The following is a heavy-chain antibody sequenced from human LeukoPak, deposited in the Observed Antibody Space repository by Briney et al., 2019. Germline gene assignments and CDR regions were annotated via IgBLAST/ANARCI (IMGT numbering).Heavy chain of an antibody. CDR2: IIPIFGTA. J-gene: IGHJ3*02. CDR3: ARDGNNWNDQDAFDI. V-gene: IGHV1-69*13. CDR1: GGTFSSYA. D-gene: IGHD1-1*01. Sequence: GASVKVSCKASGGTFSSYAISWVRQAPGQGLEWMGGIIPIFGTANYAQKFQGRVTITADESTSTAYMELSSLRSEDTAVYYCARDGNNWNDQDAFDIWGQGTMVTVSS.